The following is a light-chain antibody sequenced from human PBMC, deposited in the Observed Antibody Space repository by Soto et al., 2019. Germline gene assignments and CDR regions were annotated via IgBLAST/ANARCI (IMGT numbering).Light chain of an antibody. CDR3: ATWDDSLNGPV. V-gene: IGLV1-44*01. J-gene: IGLJ3*02. CDR1: SSNIGGTNY. CDR2: SNN. Sequence: QSVLTQPPSASGTPGQKVFISCSGSSSNIGGTNYAYWYQQLPGAAPKLLMHSNNQRPSGVPDRFSGSKSDTSASLAISGLQSEDEADYYCATWDDSLNGPVFGGGTKLTVL.